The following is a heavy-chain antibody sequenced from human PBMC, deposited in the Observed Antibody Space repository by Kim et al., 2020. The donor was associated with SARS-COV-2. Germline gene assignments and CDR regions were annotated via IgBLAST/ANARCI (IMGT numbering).Heavy chain of an antibody. D-gene: IGHD6-13*01. J-gene: IGHJ1*01. CDR2: ISSAGSIS. V-gene: IGHV3-43*01. Sequence: GGSLRLSCAASGFTFSTYSMHWVRQAPGKGLEWVSFISSAGSISYYAYSVKGRFTISRDTSKNSLYLQINRLRAEDTALYYWAKAPGYSCSCGDCFQH. CDR1: GFTFSTYS. CDR3: AKAPGYSCSCGDCFQH.